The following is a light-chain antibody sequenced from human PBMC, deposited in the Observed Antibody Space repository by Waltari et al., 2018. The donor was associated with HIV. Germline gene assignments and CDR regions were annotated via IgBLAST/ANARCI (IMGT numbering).Light chain of an antibody. J-gene: IGLJ3*02. CDR2: QIT. V-gene: IGLV2-14*03. CDR1: TSDFGPYNF. Sequence: QSALTQPASVSGSPGQSVTIPCTGTTSDFGPYNFVSWYQQHPGNVPKVLIYQITSRPSGVPHRFSASRSGNTASLTISGLQAEDEAVYYCSTHTADDTLAFGGGTKLTVL. CDR3: STHTADDTLA.